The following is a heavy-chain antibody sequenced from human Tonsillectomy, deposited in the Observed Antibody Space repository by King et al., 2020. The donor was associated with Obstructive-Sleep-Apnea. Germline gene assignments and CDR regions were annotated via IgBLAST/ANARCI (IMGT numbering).Heavy chain of an antibody. Sequence: VQLVESGGGLVKPGGSLRLSCAASGFTFSDYYMSWIRQAPGKGLEWVSYISSSGSTIYYADSVKGRFTISRDNAKNSLYLQMNSLRAEDTAVYYCARLACGGDCYELRNLIDYWGQGTLVTVSS. D-gene: IGHD2-21*02. J-gene: IGHJ4*02. CDR1: GFTFSDYY. CDR2: ISSSGSTI. V-gene: IGHV3-11*01. CDR3: ARLACGGDCYELRNLIDY.